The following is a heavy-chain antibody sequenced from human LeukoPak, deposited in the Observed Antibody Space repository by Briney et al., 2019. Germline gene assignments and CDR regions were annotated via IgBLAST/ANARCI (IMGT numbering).Heavy chain of an antibody. J-gene: IGHJ4*02. CDR2: VFHTGSS. CDR3: ARGQSYFYY. Sequence: SETLSLTCAVSGYSISSGYYWGWIRQPPGKGPEWIGSVFHTGSSYYIPSLKSRVTISVDTSKNQFSLEVSSVTAADTAVYYCARGQSYFYYWGQGTLVTVSS. V-gene: IGHV4-38-2*01. CDR1: GYSISSGYY.